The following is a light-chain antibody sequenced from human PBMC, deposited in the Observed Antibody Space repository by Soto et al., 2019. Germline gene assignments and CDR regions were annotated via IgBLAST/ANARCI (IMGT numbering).Light chain of an antibody. CDR3: QQYGSSPLT. V-gene: IGKV3-20*01. CDR1: ESVSSNF. J-gene: IGKJ4*01. CDR2: GAA. Sequence: EIVLTQSPGTLSLSPGERATLSCRASESVSSNFLAWYHQMPGQAPRLLIYGAASRATGIPDRFSGSGSGTDFTLTIGRLEPEDFAVYFCQQYGSSPLTFGGGTRVEIK.